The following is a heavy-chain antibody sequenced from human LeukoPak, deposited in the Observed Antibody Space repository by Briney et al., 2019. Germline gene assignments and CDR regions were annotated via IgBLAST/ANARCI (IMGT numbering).Heavy chain of an antibody. Sequence: PGGSLRLSCAASGLPFSTYSMNWVRQAPGKGLEWVSSISSSSNYIYYTDSVKGRFTISRDNAKNSLYLQMNRLRAEDTAVYYCARDGLYDSGGYRRYFQHWGQGTLVTVSS. CDR1: GLPFSTYS. V-gene: IGHV3-21*01. D-gene: IGHD3-22*01. CDR2: ISSSSNYI. J-gene: IGHJ1*01. CDR3: ARDGLYDSGGYRRYFQH.